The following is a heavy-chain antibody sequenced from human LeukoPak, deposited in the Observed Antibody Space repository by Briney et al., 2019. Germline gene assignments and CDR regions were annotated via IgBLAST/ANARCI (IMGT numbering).Heavy chain of an antibody. CDR1: GYIFTNYY. CDR3: ARDFGGYRLLYESDYFDQ. J-gene: IGHJ4*02. Sequence: ASVKVSCKAFGYIFTNYYMHWVRQAPGQGLEWMGVINPSGGSTNYAPNFQGRVTMTRDTSTSTVYMELRSLRSEDTAKYFCARDFGGYRLLYESDYFDQWGQGTLVTVSS. V-gene: IGHV1-46*03. D-gene: IGHD2-2*02. CDR2: INPSGGST.